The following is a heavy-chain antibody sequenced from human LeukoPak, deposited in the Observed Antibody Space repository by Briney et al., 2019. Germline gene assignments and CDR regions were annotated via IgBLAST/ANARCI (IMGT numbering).Heavy chain of an antibody. CDR2: VRTTAEGETT. Sequence: GGSLRFSCEGSGFNFNDAWMSWIRQAPGKGLEWVGRVRTTAEGETTDYPAPVRGRFIISRDDSKSMVYLQMNRLETEDTAIYYCTAGLGKTDDDSWGQGTLVTVSS. D-gene: IGHD4-11*01. CDR1: GFNFNDAW. CDR3: TAGLGKTDDDS. V-gene: IGHV3-15*01. J-gene: IGHJ4*02.